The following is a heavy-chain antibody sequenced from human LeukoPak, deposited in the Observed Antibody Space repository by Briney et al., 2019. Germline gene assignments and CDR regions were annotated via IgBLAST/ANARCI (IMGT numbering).Heavy chain of an antibody. V-gene: IGHV4-34*01. CDR1: GGSFSGYY. J-gene: IGHJ6*03. CDR2: INHSGNT. CDR3: ARDDLQLVRRLGGTTEYYYYYYMDV. D-gene: IGHD6-13*01. Sequence: SETLSLTCAVYGGSFSGYYWSWIRQSPGKGLEWIGEINHSGNTNYNPSLKSRVTVSVDTSKNQFSLQLNSVTPEDTAVYFCARDDLQLVRRLGGTTEYYYYYYMDVWGKGTTVTVSS.